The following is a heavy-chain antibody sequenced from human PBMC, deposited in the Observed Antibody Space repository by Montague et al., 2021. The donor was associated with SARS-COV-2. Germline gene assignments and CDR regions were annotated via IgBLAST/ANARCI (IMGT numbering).Heavy chain of an antibody. CDR3: ARTFWGSWFGESWFGP. V-gene: IGHV4-4*07. CDR2: IYTNETT. J-gene: IGHJ5*02. CDR1: GGSISTYY. Sequence: SETLFLTCTVSGGSISTYYWSWIRQPAGKGLEWIGRIYTNETTNYNPSLKSRVTMSVDTSKNQFSLKLTSVTAADTAVYYCARTFWGSWFGESWFGPWGQGTLVTVSS. D-gene: IGHD3-10*01.